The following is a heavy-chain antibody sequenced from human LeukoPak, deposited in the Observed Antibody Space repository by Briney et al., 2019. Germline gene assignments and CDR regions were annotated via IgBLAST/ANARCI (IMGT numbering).Heavy chain of an antibody. V-gene: IGHV4-59*08. CDR1: GGSISSYY. J-gene: IGHJ4*02. Sequence: SETLSLACTVSGGSISSYYWSWIRQPPGKGLEWIGYIYYSGSTNYNPSLKSRVTISVDTSKNQFSLKLSSVTAADTAVYYCARFDLDYGDYEDYWGQGTLVTVSS. CDR2: IYYSGST. CDR3: ARFDLDYGDYEDY. D-gene: IGHD4-17*01.